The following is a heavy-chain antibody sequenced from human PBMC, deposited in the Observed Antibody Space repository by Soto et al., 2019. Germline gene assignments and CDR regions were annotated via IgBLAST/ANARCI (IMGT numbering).Heavy chain of an antibody. V-gene: IGHV4-34*01. CDR1: GGSFSGYY. D-gene: IGHD6-6*01. Sequence: SETLSLTCAVYGGSFSGYYWSWIRQPPGKGLEWIGEINHSGSTNYNPSLKSRVTISVDTSKNQFSLKLSSVTAADAAVYYCARARRGAARPGSWFDHWGQGTLVTVSS. CDR2: INHSGST. CDR3: ARARRGAARPGSWFDH. J-gene: IGHJ5*02.